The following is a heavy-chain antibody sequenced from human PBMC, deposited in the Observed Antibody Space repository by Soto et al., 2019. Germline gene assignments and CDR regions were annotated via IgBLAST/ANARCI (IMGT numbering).Heavy chain of an antibody. CDR1: GYNFPDYW. Sequence: EVQLVQSGPEVKKPGESLKISCKGSGYNFPDYWLAWVRQMPGKGLEWMGIIYPEDSDTTYSPSFQGHVTISADESTAYLQWSSLKASDTAIYYCARQIGATPRFDDWGQGTLVTVSS. CDR2: IYPEDSDT. V-gene: IGHV5-51*01. D-gene: IGHD5-12*01. CDR3: ARQIGATPRFDD. J-gene: IGHJ4*02.